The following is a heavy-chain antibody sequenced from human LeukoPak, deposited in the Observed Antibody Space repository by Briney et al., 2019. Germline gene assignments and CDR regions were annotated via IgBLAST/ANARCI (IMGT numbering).Heavy chain of an antibody. CDR1: GYTFTGHY. V-gene: IGHV1-2*02. Sequence: ASVKVSCKASGYTFTGHYMHWVRQAPGQGLEWMRWIHAGTGDTNYAQKFQGRFTMTRDTSINTLYMELNRLTSDDTAVYFCARDENWGPDYWGQGTLVTVSS. CDR2: IHAGTGDT. CDR3: ARDENWGPDY. D-gene: IGHD7-27*01. J-gene: IGHJ4*02.